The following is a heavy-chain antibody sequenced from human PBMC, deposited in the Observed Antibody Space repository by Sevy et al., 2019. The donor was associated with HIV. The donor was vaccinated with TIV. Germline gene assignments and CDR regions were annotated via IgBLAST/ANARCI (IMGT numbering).Heavy chain of an antibody. J-gene: IGHJ4*02. CDR1: GFTFSSYE. CDR2: ISSSVITI. V-gene: IGHV3-48*03. Sequence: GGSLRLSCAASGFTFSSYEMNWVRQAPGKGLEWVSYISSSVITIYYTDSVKGRFTISRVNAKNSLYLQMNSLRAENTAVYYCSRDDTIFGVVIIPFDYWGQGTLGTV. CDR3: SRDDTIFGVVIIPFDY. D-gene: IGHD3-3*01.